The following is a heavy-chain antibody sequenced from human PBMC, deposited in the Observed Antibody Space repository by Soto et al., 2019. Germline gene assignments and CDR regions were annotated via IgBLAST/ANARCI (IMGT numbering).Heavy chain of an antibody. D-gene: IGHD3-16*01. V-gene: IGHV3-72*01. Sequence: PGGSLRLSCAASGLIFSDHYMDWVRQAPGKGLEWVGRTRNKVNSYTTEYAASVKGRFTISRDDSKNSLYLQMNSLKTEDTAVYYCSRARSSTWGLDASDVWGQGTMVTVSS. CDR2: TRNKVNSYTT. CDR3: SRARSSTWGLDASDV. J-gene: IGHJ3*01. CDR1: GLIFSDHY.